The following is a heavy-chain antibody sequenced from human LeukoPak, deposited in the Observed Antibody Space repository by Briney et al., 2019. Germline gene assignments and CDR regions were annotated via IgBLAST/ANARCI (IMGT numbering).Heavy chain of an antibody. CDR3: AGAGAETYYYYYGMDV. D-gene: IGHD3-10*01. CDR1: GYSISSGYY. Sequence: SETLSLTCTVSGYSISSGYYWGWIRQPPGKGLEWIGSGSTYYNPSLKSRVTISVDTSKNQFSLKLSSVTAADTAVYYCAGAGAETYYYYYGMDVWGQGTTVTVSS. J-gene: IGHJ6*02. CDR2: SGST. V-gene: IGHV4-38-2*02.